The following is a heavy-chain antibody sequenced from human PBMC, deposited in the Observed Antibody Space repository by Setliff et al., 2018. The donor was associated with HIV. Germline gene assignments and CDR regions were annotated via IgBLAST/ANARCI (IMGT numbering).Heavy chain of an antibody. CDR2: IIPIFGTA. V-gene: IGHV1-69*05. J-gene: IGHJ3*02. CDR3: ASDYYDSSGYPQGAFDI. D-gene: IGHD3-22*01. Sequence: SVKVSCKASGGTFSSYAISWVRQAPGQGLEWMGGIIPIFGTANYAQKFQGRVTITTDESTSTAYMELSSLRSEDTAVYYCASDYYDSSGYPQGAFDIWGQGTMVPSPQ. CDR1: GGTFSSYA.